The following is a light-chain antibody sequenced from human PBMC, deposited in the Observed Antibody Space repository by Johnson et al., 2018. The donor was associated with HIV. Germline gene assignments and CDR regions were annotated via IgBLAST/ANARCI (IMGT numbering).Light chain of an antibody. CDR2: ENN. J-gene: IGLJ1*01. Sequence: QSVLTQPPSVSAAPGQKVTISCSGRSSNIGNNYVSWYQHLPGTAPKLLIYENNKRPSGIPDRFSGSKSGTSATLGITGLQTGDEADYYCGTWDSRLSAVFGTGTKVTVL. V-gene: IGLV1-51*02. CDR3: GTWDSRLSAV. CDR1: SSNIGNNY.